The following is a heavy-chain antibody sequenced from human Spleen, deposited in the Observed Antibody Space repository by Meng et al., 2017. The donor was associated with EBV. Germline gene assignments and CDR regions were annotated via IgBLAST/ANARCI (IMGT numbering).Heavy chain of an antibody. CDR1: GGSLSDHD. CDR3: ARGNGDYGDHIFSVHFDY. V-gene: IGHV4-34*01. CDR2: INHGGST. Sequence: VPLQQWGAGLLKPSETLPLTGAAYGGSLSDHDWTWIHQPPGKGLEWIGEINHGGSTNCNPSLKSRATISVDTSKNQFSLKLSSVTAADTAVYYCARGNGDYGDHIFSVHFDYWGQGTLVTVSS. D-gene: IGHD4-17*01. J-gene: IGHJ4*02.